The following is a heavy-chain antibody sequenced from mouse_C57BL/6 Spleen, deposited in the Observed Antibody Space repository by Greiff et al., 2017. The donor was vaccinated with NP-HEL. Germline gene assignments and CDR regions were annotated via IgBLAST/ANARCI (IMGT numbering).Heavy chain of an antibody. V-gene: IGHV1-47*01. Sequence: VKLQESGAELVKPGASVKMSCTASGYTFTTYPIEWMKQNHGQSLEWIGNFHPYNDDTKYNEKFKGKATLTVEKSSSTVYLKLSRVTSDDSAVDYCARRASYGTWFAYWGQGTLVTVSA. D-gene: IGHD1-1*01. CDR2: FHPYNDDT. J-gene: IGHJ3*01. CDR3: ARRASYGTWFAY. CDR1: GYTFTTYP.